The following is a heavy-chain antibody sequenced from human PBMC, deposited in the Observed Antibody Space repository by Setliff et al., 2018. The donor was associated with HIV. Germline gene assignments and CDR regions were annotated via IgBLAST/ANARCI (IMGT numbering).Heavy chain of an antibody. CDR1: GGSFSGYH. CDR2: INHTGNT. V-gene: IGHV4-34*01. Sequence: PSETLSLTCAVYGGSFSGYHWNWIRQFPGKGLEWIGEINHTGNTQYNPSLKSRVTMSEETSKNQFSLKLSSVTAADTAVYYCARQRLGNCSGARCSFSGMDVWGQGTTVTVSS. D-gene: IGHD2-15*01. J-gene: IGHJ6*02. CDR3: ARQRLGNCSGARCSFSGMDV.